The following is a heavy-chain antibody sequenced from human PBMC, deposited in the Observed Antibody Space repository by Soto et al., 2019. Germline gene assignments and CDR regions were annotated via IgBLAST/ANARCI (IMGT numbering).Heavy chain of an antibody. V-gene: IGHV3-74*01. CDR1: GFTFSSYW. D-gene: IGHD3-22*01. CDR3: ASDYYDSSGHDAFDI. J-gene: IGHJ3*02. Sequence: PGGSLRLSCAASGFTFSSYWMHWVRQAPGKGLVWVSRINSDGSSTSYADSVKGRFTISRDNAKNTLYLQMNSLRAEDTAVYYCASDYYDSSGHDAFDIWGQGTMVSVSS. CDR2: INSDGSST.